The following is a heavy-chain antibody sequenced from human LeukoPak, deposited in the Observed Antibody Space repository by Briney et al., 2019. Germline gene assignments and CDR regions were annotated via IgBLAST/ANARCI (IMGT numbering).Heavy chain of an antibody. CDR3: ARGVYIAAAQYGY. D-gene: IGHD6-13*01. CDR1: GGSISSYY. V-gene: IGHV4-59*01. Sequence: SETLSLTCTVSGGSISSYYWSWIRQPPGKGLEWIGYIYYSGTTNYNPSLKSRVTISVDTSKNQFSLKLSSVTAADTAVYYWARGVYIAAAQYGYWGQGTLVTVS. CDR2: IYYSGTT. J-gene: IGHJ4*02.